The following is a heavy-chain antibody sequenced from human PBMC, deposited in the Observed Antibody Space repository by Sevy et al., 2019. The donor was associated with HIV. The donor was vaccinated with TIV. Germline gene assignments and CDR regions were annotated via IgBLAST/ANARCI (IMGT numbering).Heavy chain of an antibody. CDR2: ISYDGSNK. CDR1: RFTFSSYA. CDR3: ARDQTHSGYDSHWFDP. V-gene: IGHV3-30-3*01. Sequence: GGSLRLSCAASRFTFSSYAMHWVRQAPGKGLEWVAVISYDGSNKYYADSVKGRFTISRDNSKNTLYLQMNSLRAEDTAVYYCARDQTHSGYDSHWFDPWGQGTLVTVSS. D-gene: IGHD5-12*01. J-gene: IGHJ5*02.